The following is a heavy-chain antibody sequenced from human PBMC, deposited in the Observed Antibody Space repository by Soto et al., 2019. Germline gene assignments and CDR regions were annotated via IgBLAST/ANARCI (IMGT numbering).Heavy chain of an antibody. Sequence: ASVKVSCKASGFTFTSSAVQWVRQARGQRFEWIGWIVVGSGNTNYAQKFQERVTITRDMSTSTAYMELSSLRSEDTAVYYCAADPPGSSGYYSGDGIDVWGQGTTVTVS. CDR1: GFTFTSSA. CDR2: IVVGSGNT. V-gene: IGHV1-58*01. D-gene: IGHD3-22*01. CDR3: AADPPGSSGYYSGDGIDV. J-gene: IGHJ6*02.